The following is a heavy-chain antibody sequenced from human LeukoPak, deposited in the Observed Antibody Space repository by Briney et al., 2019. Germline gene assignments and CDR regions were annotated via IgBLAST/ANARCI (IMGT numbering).Heavy chain of an antibody. V-gene: IGHV4-30-4*08. Sequence: SETLSLTCTVSGGSISSGDYYWSWIRQPPGKGLEWIGYIYYSGSTYYNPSLKSRVTISVDMSKNQFSLKLSSVTAADTAVYYCARVDYVDTAMVTNYWGQGTLVTVSS. J-gene: IGHJ4*02. CDR3: ARVDYVDTAMVTNY. CDR1: GGSISSGDYY. D-gene: IGHD5-18*01. CDR2: IYYSGST.